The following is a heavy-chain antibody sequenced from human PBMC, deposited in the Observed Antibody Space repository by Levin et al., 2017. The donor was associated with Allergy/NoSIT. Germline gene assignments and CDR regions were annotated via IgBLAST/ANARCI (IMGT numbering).Heavy chain of an antibody. CDR1: GGSISSGGYS. CDR2: IYHSGST. CDR3: ARGMGRGTPEVLRFLEWLPDPYFDY. D-gene: IGHD3-3*01. V-gene: IGHV4-30-2*01. J-gene: IGHJ4*02. Sequence: SQTLSLTCAVSGGSISSGGYSWSWIRQPPGKGLEWIGYIYHSGSTYYNPSLKSRVTISVDRSKNQFSLKLSSVTAADTAVYYCARGMGRGTPEVLRFLEWLPDPYFDYWGQGTLVTVSS.